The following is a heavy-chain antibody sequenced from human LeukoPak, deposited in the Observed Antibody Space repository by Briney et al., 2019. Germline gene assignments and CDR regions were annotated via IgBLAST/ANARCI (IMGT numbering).Heavy chain of an antibody. V-gene: IGHV3-30-3*01. CDR3: ARDSGGLVIAILWEFDY. CDR1: GFTFSSYA. D-gene: IGHD2-21*01. CDR2: ISHDGSNK. J-gene: IGHJ4*02. Sequence: QAGGSLRLSCAASGFTFSSYAMHWVRQAPGKGLEWVAVISHDGSNKYYADSVKGRFTISRDNSKNTLYLQMNSLRAEDTAVYYCARDSGGLVIAILWEFDYWGQGTLVTVSS.